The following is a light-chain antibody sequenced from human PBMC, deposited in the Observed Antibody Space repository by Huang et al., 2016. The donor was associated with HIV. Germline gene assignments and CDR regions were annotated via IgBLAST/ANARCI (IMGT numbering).Light chain of an antibody. CDR1: QDISNY. CDR2: DAA. Sequence: DIQMTQSPSSLSASVGDRVIITCQTSQDISNYLNWYQQKPGKAPKLLIYDAANLETGVPSRFSGSGSGTDFTFTISSLQPEDIATYYCQQYDNLPTFGQGTKLEIK. CDR3: QQYDNLPT. V-gene: IGKV1-33*01. J-gene: IGKJ2*01.